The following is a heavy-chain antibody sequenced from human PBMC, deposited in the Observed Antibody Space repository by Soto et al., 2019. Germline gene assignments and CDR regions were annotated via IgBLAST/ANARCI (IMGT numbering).Heavy chain of an antibody. V-gene: IGHV3-23*01. J-gene: IGHJ5*02. Sequence: GSLRLSCAASGFTFSSYAMSWVRQAPGKGLEWVSAISGSGGSTYYADSVKGRFTISRDNSKNTLYLQMNSLRAEDTAVYYCAKHTMVRGANNWFDPWGQGTLVTVSS. CDR1: GFTFSSYA. CDR2: ISGSGGST. D-gene: IGHD3-10*01. CDR3: AKHTMVRGANNWFDP.